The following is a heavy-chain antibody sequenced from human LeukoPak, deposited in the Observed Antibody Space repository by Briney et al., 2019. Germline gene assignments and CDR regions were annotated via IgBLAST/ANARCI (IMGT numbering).Heavy chain of an antibody. CDR1: GGSISSSSYY. J-gene: IGHJ4*02. D-gene: IGHD2-2*01. CDR3: ASVPSHFDY. CDR2: IYYSGST. Sequence: PSETLSLTCTVSGGSISSSSYYWGWIRQPPGKGLEWIGSIYYSGSTYYNPSLKSRVTISVDTSKNQFSLKLSSVTAADTAVYYCASVPSHFDYWGQGTLVTVSS. V-gene: IGHV4-39*01.